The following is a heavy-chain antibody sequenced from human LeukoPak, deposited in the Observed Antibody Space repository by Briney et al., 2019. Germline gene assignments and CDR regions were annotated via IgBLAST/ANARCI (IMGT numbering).Heavy chain of an antibody. CDR3: ANYDSWGYYYYYGMDV. D-gene: IGHD3-22*01. Sequence: SVKVSCKASGGTFSSYAISWVRQAPGQGLEWMGRIIPILGIANYAQKFQGRVTITADKSTSTAYMELSSLRSEDTAVYYCANYDSWGYYYYYGMDVWGQGTTVTVSS. J-gene: IGHJ6*02. CDR1: GGTFSSYA. V-gene: IGHV1-69*04. CDR2: IIPILGIA.